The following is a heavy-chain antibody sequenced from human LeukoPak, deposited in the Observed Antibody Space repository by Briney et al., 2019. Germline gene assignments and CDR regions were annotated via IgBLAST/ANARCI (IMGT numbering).Heavy chain of an antibody. CDR3: ATEGYCSGGSCYSYVFY. CDR1: GFTFSSYW. J-gene: IGHJ4*02. CDR2: INSDGSST. Sequence: GGSLRLSCAASGFTFSSYWMHWVRQAPGKGLVWVSRINSDGSSTSYADSVEGRFTISRDNAKNTLYLQMNSLRAEDTAVYYCATEGYCSGGSCYSYVFYWGQGTLVTVSS. D-gene: IGHD2-15*01. V-gene: IGHV3-74*01.